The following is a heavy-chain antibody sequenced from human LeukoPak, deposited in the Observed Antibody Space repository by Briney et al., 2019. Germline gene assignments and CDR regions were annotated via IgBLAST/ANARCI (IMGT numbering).Heavy chain of an antibody. D-gene: IGHD5-18*01. CDR1: GGSISSYC. CDR3: ARSAVGYSYGPFDY. V-gene: IGHV4-59*01. CDR2: IYYSGST. Sequence: PSETLSLTCTVSGGSISSYCWSWIRQPPGKGLEWIGYIYYSGSTNYNPSLKSRVTISVDTSKNQFSLKLSSVTAADTAVYYCARSAVGYSYGPFDYWGQGTLVTVSS. J-gene: IGHJ4*02.